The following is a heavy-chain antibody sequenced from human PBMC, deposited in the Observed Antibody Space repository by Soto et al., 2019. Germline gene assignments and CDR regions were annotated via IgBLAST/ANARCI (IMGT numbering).Heavy chain of an antibody. CDR2: ISGSGGST. CDR1: GFTFSSYA. D-gene: IGHD7-27*01. Sequence: EVQLLESGGGLVQPGGSLRLSCAASGFTFSSYAMSWVRQAPGTGLEWVSAISGSGGSTYYADSVKGRFTISRDNSKNTLYLQMNGLRAEDTAVYYCAKDRTVNSWGWRGDFDYWGPGTLVTVSS. V-gene: IGHV3-23*01. CDR3: AKDRTVNSWGWRGDFDY. J-gene: IGHJ4*02.